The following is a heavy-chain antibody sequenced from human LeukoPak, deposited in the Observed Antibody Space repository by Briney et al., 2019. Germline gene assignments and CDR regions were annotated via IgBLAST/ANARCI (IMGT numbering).Heavy chain of an antibody. CDR2: VSGSGGST. CDR1: GFTFSSYA. J-gene: IGHJ4*02. V-gene: IGHV3-23*01. Sequence: GGSLRLSCAVSGFTFSSYAMSWVRQAPGKGLEWVSAVSGSGGSTYYADSVKGRFTISRDNSKNTLYLQMNSLRAEDTAVYYCAKGHYDSSGYYRYYFDYWGQGTLVTVSS. D-gene: IGHD3-22*01. CDR3: AKGHYDSSGYYRYYFDY.